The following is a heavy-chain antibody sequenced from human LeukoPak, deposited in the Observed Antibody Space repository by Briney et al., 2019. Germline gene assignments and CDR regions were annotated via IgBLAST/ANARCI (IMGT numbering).Heavy chain of an antibody. CDR3: ARDLGDDFWSGYTYYFDY. D-gene: IGHD3-3*01. CDR2: INPNSGGT. CDR1: GYTFTGYY. Sequence: ASVKVSCKASGYTFTGYYMHWVRRAPGQGLEWMGWINPNSGGTNYAQKFQGRVTMTRDTSISTAYMELSRLRSDDTAVYYCARDLGDDFWSGYTYYFDYWGQGTLVTVSS. J-gene: IGHJ4*02. V-gene: IGHV1-2*02.